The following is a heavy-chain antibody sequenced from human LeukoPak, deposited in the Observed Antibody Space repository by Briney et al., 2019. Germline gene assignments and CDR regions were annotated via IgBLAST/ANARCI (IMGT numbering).Heavy chain of an antibody. CDR2: ISSSGSTI. D-gene: IGHD2-2*02. V-gene: IGHV3-11*04. CDR1: GFTFSDYY. J-gene: IGHJ5*02. Sequence: PGGSLRLSCAASGFTFSDYYMSWIRQAPGKGLEWVSYISSSGSTIYYADSVKDRFTISRDNAKNSLYLQMNSLRAEDTAVYYCARDFVVPAAIRGYNWFDPWGQGTLVTVSS. CDR3: ARDFVVPAAIRGYNWFDP.